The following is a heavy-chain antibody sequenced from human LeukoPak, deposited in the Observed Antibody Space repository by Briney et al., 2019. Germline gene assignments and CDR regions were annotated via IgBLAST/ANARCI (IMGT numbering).Heavy chain of an antibody. CDR1: GGSINNYY. J-gene: IGHJ6*04. V-gene: IGHV4-59*08. CDR3: ARQFGEYHLDV. CDR2: VYYSGST. Sequence: SETLSLTCTVSGGSINNYYWTWIRQPPGKGLEWIGYVYYSGSTNYNPSLKSRVTISVDTSKNQFSLKLSSVTAADTAVYYCARQFGEYHLDVWGKGTTVTVSS. D-gene: IGHD3-10*01.